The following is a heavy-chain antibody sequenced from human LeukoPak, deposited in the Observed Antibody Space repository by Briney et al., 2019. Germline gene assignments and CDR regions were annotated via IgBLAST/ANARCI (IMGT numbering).Heavy chain of an antibody. CDR1: GFTFDDYA. CDR3: VKDDRSGYLYCYFDL. CDR2: ISWNSGSV. V-gene: IGHV3-9*01. J-gene: IGHJ2*01. D-gene: IGHD3-22*01. Sequence: GRSLRLSCAASGFTFDDYAIHWVRQAPGKGLEWVSGISWNSGSVGYADSVRGRFTISRDNAKNSLYLQMNSLRPEDTALYYCVKDDRSGYLYCYFDLWGRGTPVTVSS.